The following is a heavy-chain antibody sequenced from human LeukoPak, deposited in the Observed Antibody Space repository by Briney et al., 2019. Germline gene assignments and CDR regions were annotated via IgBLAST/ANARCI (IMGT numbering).Heavy chain of an antibody. Sequence: GGSLKISCSASGFIFSNYAMSWIRQAPGKGLEWVSYISSSGSTIYYADSVKGRFTISRDNAKNSLYLQMNSLRAEDTAVYYCARVGAAAGPYYYYYYMDVWGKGTTVTISS. CDR1: GFIFSNYA. J-gene: IGHJ6*03. CDR2: ISSSGSTI. D-gene: IGHD6-13*01. V-gene: IGHV3-11*01. CDR3: ARVGAAAGPYYYYYYMDV.